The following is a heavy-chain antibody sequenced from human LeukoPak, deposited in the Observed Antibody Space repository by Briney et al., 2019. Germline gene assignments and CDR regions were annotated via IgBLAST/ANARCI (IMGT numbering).Heavy chain of an antibody. D-gene: IGHD1-26*01. CDR1: GGTFSSYA. CDR3: ARDRGVGATHNWFDP. Sequence: SVKVSCKASGGTFSSYAISWVRQAPGQGLEWMGGIIPIFGTANYAQKFQGRVTITADESTSTAYMELSSLRSEDTAVYYCARDRGVGATHNWFDPWGQGTLVTVSS. J-gene: IGHJ5*02. CDR2: IIPIFGTA. V-gene: IGHV1-69*01.